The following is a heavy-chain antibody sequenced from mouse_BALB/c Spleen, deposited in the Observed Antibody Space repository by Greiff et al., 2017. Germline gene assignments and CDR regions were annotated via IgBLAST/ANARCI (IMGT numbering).Heavy chain of an antibody. V-gene: IGHV2-9*02. CDR2: IWDSGST. J-gene: IGHJ4*01. CDR3: DLGDSFYAMDY. CDR1: GFSLTSYG. D-gene: IGHD1-2*01. Sequence: VMLVESGPGLVAPSQSLSITCTVSGFSLTSYGVHWVRQPPGKGLEWLGVIWDSGSTYYYSAHMSRLSISKDNSENQVFLKMNSLQTDDTAMYYCDLGDSFYAMDYWGQGTSVTVSS.